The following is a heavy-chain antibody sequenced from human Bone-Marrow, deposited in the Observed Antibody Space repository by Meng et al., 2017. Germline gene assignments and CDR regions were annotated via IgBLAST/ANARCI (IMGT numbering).Heavy chain of an antibody. V-gene: IGHV1-2*06. D-gene: IGHD6-13*01. CDR2: IDCNNGGA. J-gene: IGHJ4*02. CDR1: GYTFTGYY. CDR3: ARDAGRAAGPR. Sequence: LLVWSGAEVKQPGASVRVSCKASGYTFTGYYIHWVRQAPGQGLEWLGRIDCNNGGAIYAQKFQDRVTMTRDTSITTAYMDLSRLTSDDTAVYYCARDAGRAAGPRWGQGTLVTVSS.